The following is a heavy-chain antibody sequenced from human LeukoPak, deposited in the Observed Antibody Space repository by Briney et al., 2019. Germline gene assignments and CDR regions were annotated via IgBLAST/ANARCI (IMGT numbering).Heavy chain of an antibody. D-gene: IGHD2-15*01. Sequence: SETLSFTCTVSDGSISSSSYYWAWIRQPPGKGLEWIGSVYYSGSTYYNPSLKSRVTISVDTSKNQFSLNLSSVTAADTAVYYCARDAHCRGVACYSPYNWFDPWGQGTLVTVSS. CDR2: VYYSGST. V-gene: IGHV4-39*07. J-gene: IGHJ5*02. CDR3: ARDAHCRGVACYSPYNWFDP. CDR1: DGSISSSSYY.